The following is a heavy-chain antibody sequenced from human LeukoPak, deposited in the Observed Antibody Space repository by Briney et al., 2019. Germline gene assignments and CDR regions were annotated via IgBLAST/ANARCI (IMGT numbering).Heavy chain of an antibody. CDR1: GGTFSSHA. J-gene: IGHJ4*02. CDR3: ATSRTPYGSSSSEPLDY. CDR2: IIPIFGTA. Sequence: GASVKVSCKASGGTFSSHAISWVRQAPGQGLEWMGGIIPIFGTANYAQKFKGRVTIIADKSTSTAYMELSSLRSEDTAVYYCATSRTPYGSSSSEPLDYWGQGTLVTVSS. D-gene: IGHD6-6*01. V-gene: IGHV1-69*06.